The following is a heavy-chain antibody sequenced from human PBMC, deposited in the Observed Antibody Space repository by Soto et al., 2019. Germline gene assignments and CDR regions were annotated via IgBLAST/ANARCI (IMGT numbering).Heavy chain of an antibody. Sequence: VASVKVSCKASGYTFTSYGISWVRQAPGQGLEWMGWISAYNGNTNYAQKLQGRVTMTTDTSTSTAYMELRSLRSDDTAVYYCATAGASPYSSGWHNFDYWGQGTLVTVSS. D-gene: IGHD6-19*01. CDR3: ATAGASPYSSGWHNFDY. V-gene: IGHV1-18*01. CDR2: ISAYNGNT. J-gene: IGHJ4*02. CDR1: GYTFTSYG.